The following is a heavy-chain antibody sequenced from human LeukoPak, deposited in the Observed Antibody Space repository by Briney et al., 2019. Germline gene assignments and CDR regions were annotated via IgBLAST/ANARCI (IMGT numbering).Heavy chain of an antibody. CDR3: AKDWGSTYFDY. V-gene: IGHV3-30*18. CDR1: GFTFSSYG. Sequence: GGSLRLSCAASGFTFSSYGMHWVRQSPGKGLEWVADIPYDGSNKYYADSVKGRFTISRDNSKNTLYLQMNSPRAEDTAVYYCAKDWGSTYFDYWGQGTLVTVSS. D-gene: IGHD3-16*01. CDR2: IPYDGSNK. J-gene: IGHJ4*02.